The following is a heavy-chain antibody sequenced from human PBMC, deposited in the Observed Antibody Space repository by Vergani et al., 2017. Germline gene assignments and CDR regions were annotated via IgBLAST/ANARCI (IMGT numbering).Heavy chain of an antibody. CDR2: ISSGSTYI. V-gene: IGHV3-21*01. J-gene: IGHJ4*02. Sequence: EVQLVESGGGLVKPGGSLRLSCAASGFTFSSYTMNWVRQAPGKGLEWVSSISSGSTYIYYADSVKGRFTISRDNAKNSLYLQMNSLRAEDTAVYYCARDGYSSSWYKIYYFDYWGQGTLVTVSS. D-gene: IGHD6-13*01. CDR3: ARDGYSSSWYKIYYFDY. CDR1: GFTFSSYT.